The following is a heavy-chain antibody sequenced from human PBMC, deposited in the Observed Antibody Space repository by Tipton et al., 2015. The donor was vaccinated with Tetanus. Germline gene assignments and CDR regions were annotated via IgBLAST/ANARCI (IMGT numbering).Heavy chain of an antibody. J-gene: IGHJ4*02. Sequence: GSLRLSCAASGFTFSDYGMSWVRQAPGRGLEWVSGITPTGNGAFYADSVRGRFTMSRDNSRNTVFLQMNNLRAEDTAVYFCETSPREAGDYWGQGTRVTVSS. CDR2: ITPTGNGA. CDR1: GFTFSDYG. CDR3: ETSPREAGDY. V-gene: IGHV3-23*01. D-gene: IGHD6-19*01.